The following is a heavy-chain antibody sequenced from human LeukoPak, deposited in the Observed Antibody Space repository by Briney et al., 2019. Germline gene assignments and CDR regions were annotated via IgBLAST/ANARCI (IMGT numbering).Heavy chain of an antibody. D-gene: IGHD3-10*01. Sequence: KPGGSLRLSCSASGFTFSSYSMNWVRPAPGKGLEWVSSISSSVYIYYADSVKGRFTISRDNAKDSLYLQMNSLRAEDTAVYYCARDIIRGIIDYWGQGTLVTVSS. V-gene: IGHV3-21*01. CDR1: GFTFSSYS. CDR2: ISSSVYI. CDR3: ARDIIRGIIDY. J-gene: IGHJ4*02.